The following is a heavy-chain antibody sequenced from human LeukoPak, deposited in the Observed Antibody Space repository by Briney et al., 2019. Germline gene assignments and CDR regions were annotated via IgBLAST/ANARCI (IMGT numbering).Heavy chain of an antibody. CDR3: LFSIFQH. CDR2: IKSKTDGETI. Sequence: GGSLRLXCAASGFTFSDAWMSWVRQTPGKGLEWVGRIKSKTDGETIDYATPMKDRFRISRDDSKNTLYLQMNSLKTEDTAVYYCLFSIFQHWGQGTLVTVSS. V-gene: IGHV3-15*01. D-gene: IGHD3-3*02. CDR1: GFTFSDAW. J-gene: IGHJ1*01.